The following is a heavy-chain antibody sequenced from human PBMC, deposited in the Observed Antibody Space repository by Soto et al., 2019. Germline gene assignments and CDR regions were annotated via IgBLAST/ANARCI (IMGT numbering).Heavy chain of an antibody. CDR2: ISYDGSNK. Sequence: PRGSPRLACADSEFSFSSYGMHWVRQAPGKGLEWVAVISYDGSNKYYADSVKGRFTISRDNSKNTLYLQMNSLRAEDTAVYYCAKGSKGDYGSGSYYPYDFWGQGTLLTVS. CDR1: EFSFSSYG. CDR3: AKGSKGDYGSGSYYPYDF. D-gene: IGHD3-10*01. V-gene: IGHV3-30*18. J-gene: IGHJ4*02.